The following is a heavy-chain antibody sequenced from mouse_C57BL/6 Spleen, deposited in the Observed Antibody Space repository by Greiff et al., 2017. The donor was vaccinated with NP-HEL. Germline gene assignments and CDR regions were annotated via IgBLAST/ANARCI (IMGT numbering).Heavy chain of an antibody. CDR2: ISSGGDYI. CDR1: GFTFSSYA. V-gene: IGHV5-9-1*02. D-gene: IGHD1-1*01. Sequence: EVKVEESGEGLVKPGGSLKLSCAASGFTFSSYAMSWVRQTPEKRLEWVAYISSGGDYIYYADTVKGRFTISRDNARNTLYLQMSSLKSEDTAMYYCTRALYYGSSSSYVDYWGQGTTLTVSS. J-gene: IGHJ2*01. CDR3: TRALYYGSSSSYVDY.